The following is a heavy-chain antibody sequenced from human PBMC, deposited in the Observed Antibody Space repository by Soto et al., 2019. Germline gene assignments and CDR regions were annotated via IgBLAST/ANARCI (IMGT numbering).Heavy chain of an antibody. V-gene: IGHV4-59*01. D-gene: IGHD5-12*01. CDR3: ARGPHRKDGYDYYYFDY. Sequence: SETLSLTCTVSGGSISSYYWSWIRQPPGKGLEWIGYIYYSGSTNYNPSLKSRVTISVDTSKNQFSLKLSSVTAADTAVYYCARGPHRKDGYDYYYFDYWGQGTLVTVSS. J-gene: IGHJ4*02. CDR1: GGSISSYY. CDR2: IYYSGST.